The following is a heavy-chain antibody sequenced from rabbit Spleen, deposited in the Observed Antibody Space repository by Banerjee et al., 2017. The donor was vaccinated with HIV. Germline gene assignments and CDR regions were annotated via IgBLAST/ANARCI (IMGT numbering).Heavy chain of an antibody. CDR1: AFSFSSRYY. J-gene: IGHJ4*01. Sequence: QSLVESGGDLVMHGASLTLTCSDSAFSFSSRYYMCWVRQAPGKGLEWIACIYSGSGGTAYYASWAKGRCTISKTPSTTVTLQMTRLTAADTATYFCARESSSCGGVFSYYFNLGGPGTLGTGS. V-gene: IGHV1S40*01. D-gene: IGHD4-1*01. CDR3: ARESSSCGGVFSYYFNL. CDR2: IYSGSGGTA.